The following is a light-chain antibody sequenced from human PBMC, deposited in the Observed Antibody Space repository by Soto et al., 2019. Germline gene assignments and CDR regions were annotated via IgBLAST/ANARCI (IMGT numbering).Light chain of an antibody. J-gene: IGKJ1*01. CDR3: QQYTNWPPWT. CDR2: AAS. V-gene: IGKV3-15*01. CDR1: QGVGSD. Sequence: EIVMTQSPATLSLSPGERATLSCRASQGVGSDLAWYQQRPGQAPRLLIYAASIRATDIPVRFSGSGSGTEFTLTISSLQSEDFAVYYCQQYTNWPPWTFGQGTKVEIK.